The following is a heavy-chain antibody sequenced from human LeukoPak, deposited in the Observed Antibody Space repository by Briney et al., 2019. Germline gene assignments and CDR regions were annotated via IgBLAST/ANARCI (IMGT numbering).Heavy chain of an antibody. J-gene: IGHJ4*02. V-gene: IGHV4-59*08. Sequence: SETLSLTCTVSGGSISSYYWSWIRQPPGKGLEWIGYIYYSGNTNYNPSLKSRVTLSVDTSKNQFSLKLSSVTAADTAVYFCARHGASGSYLYYFDYWGQGTLVTVSS. CDR1: GGSISSYY. CDR2: IYYSGNT. D-gene: IGHD1-26*01. CDR3: ARHGASGSYLYYFDY.